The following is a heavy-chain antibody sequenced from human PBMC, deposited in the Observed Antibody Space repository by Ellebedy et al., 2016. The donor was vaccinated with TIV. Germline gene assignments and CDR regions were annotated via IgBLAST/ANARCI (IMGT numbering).Heavy chain of an antibody. D-gene: IGHD2-15*01. CDR3: ARDRRYCSGGSCYSTDYGMDV. CDR2: IYYSGST. Sequence: MPSETLSLTCTVSGGSISNYYWTWIRQPPGKGLEWIGNIYYSGSTNYNPSLKSRVTISADTSKNQFSLKLSSVTAADTARYYCARDRRYCSGGSCYSTDYGMDVWGQGTTVTVSS. CDR1: GGSISNYY. V-gene: IGHV4-59*01. J-gene: IGHJ6*02.